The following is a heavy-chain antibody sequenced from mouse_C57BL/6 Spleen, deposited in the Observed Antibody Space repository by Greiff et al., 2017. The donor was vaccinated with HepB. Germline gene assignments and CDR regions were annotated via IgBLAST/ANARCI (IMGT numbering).Heavy chain of an antibody. Sequence: QVQLQQSGAELVKPGASVKISCKASGYAFSSYWMNWVKQRPGKGLEWIGQIYPGDGDTNYNGKFKGKATLTADKSSSTAYMQLSSLTSEDSAVSFCAREENYGNFHWYFDVWGTGTTVTVSS. CDR3: AREENYGNFHWYFDV. J-gene: IGHJ1*03. V-gene: IGHV1-80*01. CDR2: IYPGDGDT. CDR1: GYAFSSYW. D-gene: IGHD2-1*01.